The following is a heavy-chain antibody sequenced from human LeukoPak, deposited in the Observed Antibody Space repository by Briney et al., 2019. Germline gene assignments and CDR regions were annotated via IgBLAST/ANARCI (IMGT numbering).Heavy chain of an antibody. Sequence: GGSLRLSCAASGFTFSNAWMSWVRQAPGKGLEWVGHIKSKTDGGTTDYAAPVKGRFTISRDDSKNTLYLQMNSLKTEDTAVYYCTTHPRGAIRYWGQGTLGTVSS. CDR3: TTHPRGAIRY. CDR1: GFTFSNAW. V-gene: IGHV3-15*01. D-gene: IGHD2-21*01. CDR2: IKSKTDGGTT. J-gene: IGHJ4*02.